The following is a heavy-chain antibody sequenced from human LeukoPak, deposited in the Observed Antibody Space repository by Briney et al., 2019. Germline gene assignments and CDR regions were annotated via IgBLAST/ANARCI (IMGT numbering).Heavy chain of an antibody. Sequence: ASVKVSCKASGYTFTGYYMHWVRQAPGQGLEWMGCVNPNSGDTNYAQKFQGSVTMTRDTSISTVYMELSRLRSDDTAVYYCARASGSYWWFDSWGQGTLVTVSS. V-gene: IGHV1-2*02. CDR2: VNPNSGDT. D-gene: IGHD1-26*01. CDR1: GYTFTGYY. J-gene: IGHJ5*01. CDR3: ARASGSYWWFDS.